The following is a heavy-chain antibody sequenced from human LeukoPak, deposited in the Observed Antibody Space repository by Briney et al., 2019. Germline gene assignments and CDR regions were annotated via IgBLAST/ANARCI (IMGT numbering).Heavy chain of an antibody. CDR3: ATTRDTTQTEYYFDY. V-gene: IGHV3-9*01. J-gene: IGHJ4*02. D-gene: IGHD1-26*01. Sequence: GRSLRLSCAASGFTFDDYAMHWVRQAPGKGLEWVSGISWNSGSIGYADSVKGRITISRDNAKNSLYLQMNSLRAEDTALYYCATTRDTTQTEYYFDYWGQGTLVTVSS. CDR2: ISWNSGSI. CDR1: GFTFDDYA.